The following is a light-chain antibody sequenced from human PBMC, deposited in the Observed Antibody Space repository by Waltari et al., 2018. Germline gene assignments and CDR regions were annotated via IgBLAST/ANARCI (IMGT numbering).Light chain of an antibody. CDR1: QSLVHSDGKIY. CDR3: MQATQLPLT. CDR2: KIS. J-gene: IGKJ1*01. V-gene: IGKV2-30*02. Sequence: DVVMTQSPLSLAVTLGQPASISCRSSQSLVHSDGKIYLNWFQQRPGQSPRRLIYKISNRDSGVPDRVSGSGSGTDFTLKISRVEAEDVGVYYCMQATQLPLTFGQGTKVEIK.